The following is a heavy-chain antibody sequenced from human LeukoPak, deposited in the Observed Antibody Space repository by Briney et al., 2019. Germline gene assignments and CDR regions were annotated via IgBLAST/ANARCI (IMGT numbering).Heavy chain of an antibody. CDR1: GYTFTSYG. D-gene: IGHD1/OR15-1a*01. CDR2: ISAYNGNT. J-gene: IGHJ5*02. V-gene: IGHV1-18*01. CDR3: ARGVRDGTLAHKQYNWFDP. Sequence: ASVKVSCKASGYTFTSYGISWVRQAPGQGLEWMGWISAYNGNTNYAQKLQGRVTMTTDTSTSTAYMELRSLRSDDTAVYYCARGVRDGTLAHKQYNWFDPWGQGTLVTVSS.